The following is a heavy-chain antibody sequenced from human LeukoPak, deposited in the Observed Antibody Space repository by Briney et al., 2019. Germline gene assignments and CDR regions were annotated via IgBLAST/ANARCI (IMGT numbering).Heavy chain of an antibody. CDR2: IKQDGSEK. CDR3: AKNSVGGSYYPIDY. J-gene: IGHJ4*02. V-gene: IGHV3-7*03. CDR1: GFTFSSYW. D-gene: IGHD1-26*01. Sequence: GGSLRLSCAASGFTFSSYWMSWVRQAPGKGLEWVANIKQDGSEKYYVDSVKGRFTISRDSSKNTLYLQMNSLRAEDTALYYCAKNSVGGSYYPIDYWGQGTLVTVSS.